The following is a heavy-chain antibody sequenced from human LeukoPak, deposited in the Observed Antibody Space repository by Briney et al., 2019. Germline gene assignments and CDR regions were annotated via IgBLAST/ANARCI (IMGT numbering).Heavy chain of an antibody. CDR3: ARTASYHDAFDI. J-gene: IGHJ3*02. V-gene: IGHV4-59*01. CDR1: GGSISSYY. D-gene: IGHD1-26*01. CDR2: IYYSGST. Sequence: SETLSLTCTVSGGSISSYYWSWIRQPPGKGLEWIGYIYYSGSTNYNPSLKSRVTISVDTSKNQFSLKLSSVTAADTAVYYCARTASYHDAFDIWGQGTMVTVSS.